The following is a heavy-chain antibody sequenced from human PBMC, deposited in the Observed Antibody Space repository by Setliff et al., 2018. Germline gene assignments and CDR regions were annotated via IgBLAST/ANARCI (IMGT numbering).Heavy chain of an antibody. Sequence: ASVKVSCKASGGTFSSYGISWVRQAPGQGLEWMGGIIPIFGTANYAQKFQGRVTITADESTNTAYMELSSLRYEDTAVYYCARDDGRAAVAEWFFDSWGQGSLVTVSS. CDR1: GGTFSSYG. CDR3: ARDDGRAAVAEWFFDS. CDR2: IIPIFGTA. D-gene: IGHD3-3*01. J-gene: IGHJ4*02. V-gene: IGHV1-69*13.